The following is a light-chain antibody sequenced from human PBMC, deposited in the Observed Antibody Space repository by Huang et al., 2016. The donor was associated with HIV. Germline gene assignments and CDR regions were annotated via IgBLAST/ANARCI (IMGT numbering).Light chain of an antibody. CDR1: QSVYSSSTSKDY. CDR3: RQYYSSPQT. V-gene: IGKV4-1*01. CDR2: WAS. J-gene: IGKJ1*01. Sequence: DIIMTQSPDSLAVSLGERATLNCRSSQSVYSSSTSKDYMAWFQQKPGQPPRLLLFWASTHEAGVPDRFSGSGSGTHFTLTIANLEAEDAAIYYCRQYYSSPQTFGQGTRVEVK.